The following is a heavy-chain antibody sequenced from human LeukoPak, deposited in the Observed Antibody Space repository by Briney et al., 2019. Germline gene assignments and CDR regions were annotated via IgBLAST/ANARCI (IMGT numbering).Heavy chain of an antibody. CDR2: TSGGGGST. V-gene: IGHV3-23*01. CDR3: AKVASGSGCYWYDY. D-gene: IGHD3-10*01. CDR1: GFTFSSYA. J-gene: IGHJ4*02. Sequence: GGCLRLSCAASGFTFSSYAMSWVRQAPGKGRGWVSGTSGGGGSTFYADSVKGRFTISRDNSKTTLYLQMNSLRVEDTAVYYCAKVASGSGCYWYDYWGQGTLVTVSS.